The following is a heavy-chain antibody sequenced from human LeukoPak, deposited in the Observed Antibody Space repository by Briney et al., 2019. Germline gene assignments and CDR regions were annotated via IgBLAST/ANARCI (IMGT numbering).Heavy chain of an antibody. J-gene: IGHJ5*02. Sequence: PSETLSLTCTVSGGSISSSSYYWGWIRQPPGKGLEWIGSIYYSGSTYYNPSLKSRVTISVDTSKNQFSLKLSSVTAADTAVYYCARGQRQWLVGNWFDPWGQGTLVTVSS. V-gene: IGHV4-39*07. D-gene: IGHD6-19*01. CDR3: ARGQRQWLVGNWFDP. CDR2: IYYSGST. CDR1: GGSISSSSYY.